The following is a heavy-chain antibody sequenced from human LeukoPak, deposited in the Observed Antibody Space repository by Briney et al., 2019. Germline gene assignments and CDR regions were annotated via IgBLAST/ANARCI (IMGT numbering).Heavy chain of an antibody. Sequence: GRSLRLSCAASGFTFGDYAMHWVRQAPGKGLKWVSGISWNSGSIGYADSVKGRFTISRDNAKNSLYLQMNSLRAEDTALYYCAKGSSGWYQDAFDIWGQGTMVTVSS. D-gene: IGHD6-19*01. CDR3: AKGSSGWYQDAFDI. CDR1: GFTFGDYA. V-gene: IGHV3-9*01. J-gene: IGHJ3*02. CDR2: ISWNSGSI.